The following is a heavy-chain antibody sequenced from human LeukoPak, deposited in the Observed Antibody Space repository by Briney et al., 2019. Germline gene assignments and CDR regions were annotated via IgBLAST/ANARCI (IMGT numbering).Heavy chain of an antibody. Sequence: GGSLRLSCATSGFTFSSYAMHWVRQAPGKGLEWVAVISYDGSNKYYADSVKGRFTISRDNSKNTLYLQMNSLRSEDTAVYYCARDPPTMVRGGFDYWGQGTLVTVSS. CDR3: ARDPPTMVRGGFDY. V-gene: IGHV3-30*04. CDR1: GFTFSSYA. D-gene: IGHD3-10*01. J-gene: IGHJ4*02. CDR2: ISYDGSNK.